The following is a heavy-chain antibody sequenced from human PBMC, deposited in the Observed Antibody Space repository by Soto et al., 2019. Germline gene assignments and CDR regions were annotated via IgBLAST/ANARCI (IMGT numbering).Heavy chain of an antibody. CDR1: GFTFSSYA. Sequence: GGSLRLSCAASGFTFSSYAMHWVRQAPGKGLVWVAVISYDGSNKYYADSVKGRFTISRDNSKNTLYLQMNSLRAEDTAVYYCARGSVDTAMVPDYYYYYGMDVWGQGTTVTVSS. CDR2: ISYDGSNK. J-gene: IGHJ6*02. V-gene: IGHV3-30-3*01. D-gene: IGHD5-18*01. CDR3: ARGSVDTAMVPDYYYYYGMDV.